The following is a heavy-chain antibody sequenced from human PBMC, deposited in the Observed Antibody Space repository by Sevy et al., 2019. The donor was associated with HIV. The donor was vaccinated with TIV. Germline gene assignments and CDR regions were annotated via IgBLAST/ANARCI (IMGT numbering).Heavy chain of an antibody. CDR2: IYSAHST. Sequence: GGSLRLSCAASGFTVSTKYMSWVRQAPGKGLEWVSVIYSAHSTYYTASVKGRFTISRDNSKNKLYLQMNSLRAEDTAVYYCARGKIDYGDYYYFDYWGQGTLVTVSS. V-gene: IGHV3-53*01. CDR1: GFTVSTKY. D-gene: IGHD4-17*01. CDR3: ARGKIDYGDYYYFDY. J-gene: IGHJ4*02.